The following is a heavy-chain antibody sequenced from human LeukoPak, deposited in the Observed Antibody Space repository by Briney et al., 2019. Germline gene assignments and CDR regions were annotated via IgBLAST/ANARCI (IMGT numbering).Heavy chain of an antibody. CDR2: IRSKAYGGTT. CDR3: ARDCSGGSCYWVFEY. V-gene: IGHV3-49*04. J-gene: IGHJ4*02. CDR1: GFTFGDYA. Sequence: GRSLRLSCTASGFTFGDYAMSWVRQAPGKGLEWVGFIRSKAYGGTTEYAASVKGRFTISRDDSKSIAYLQMNSLKTEDTAVYYCARDCSGGSCYWVFEYWGQGTLVTVSS. D-gene: IGHD2-15*01.